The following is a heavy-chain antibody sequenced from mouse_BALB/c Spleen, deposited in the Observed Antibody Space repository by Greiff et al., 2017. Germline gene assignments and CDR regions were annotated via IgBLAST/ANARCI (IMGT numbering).Heavy chain of an antibody. CDR2: IYPGSGST. J-gene: IGHJ3*01. V-gene: IGHV1-55*01. CDR3: ARRGFAY. Sequence: VQLQQSGAELVKPGTSVKLSCKASGYNFTSYWINWVKLRPGQGLEWIGDIYPGSGSTNYNEKFKSKATLTVDTSSSTAYMQLSSLASEDSALYYCARRGFAYWGQGTLVTVSA. CDR1: GYNFTSYW.